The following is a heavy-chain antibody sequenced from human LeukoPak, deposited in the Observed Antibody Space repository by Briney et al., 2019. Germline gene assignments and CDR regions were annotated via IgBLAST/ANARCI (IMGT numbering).Heavy chain of an antibody. V-gene: IGHV3-11*01. J-gene: IGHJ3*02. Sequence: PGGSLRLSCAASGFTFSDYYMSWIRQAPGKGLEWVSYISSSGSTIYYADSVKGRFTISRDNAKNSLYLQMTSLSAEDKAVYYCASKELLRRPFDIWGQGTMVTVSS. D-gene: IGHD1-26*01. CDR1: GFTFSDYY. CDR2: ISSSGSTI. CDR3: ASKELLRRPFDI.